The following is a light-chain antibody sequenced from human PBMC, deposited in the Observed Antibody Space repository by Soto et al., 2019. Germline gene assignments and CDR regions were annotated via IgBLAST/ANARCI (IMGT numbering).Light chain of an antibody. J-gene: IGKJ4*01. CDR3: QKYNIAPLT. V-gene: IGKV1-27*01. CDR2: ATS. CDR1: QGIAPY. Sequence: DVHMTQSPSSLPAFVGDRVTITCRASQGIAPYLAWFQQKPGKVPKLLIYATSTLQSGVPSRFSGSGSGTDFTLTINSLQPEDIGTYYCQKYNIAPLTFGGGTKVDIK.